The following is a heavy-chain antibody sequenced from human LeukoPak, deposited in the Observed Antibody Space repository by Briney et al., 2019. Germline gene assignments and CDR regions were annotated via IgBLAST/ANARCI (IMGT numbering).Heavy chain of an antibody. CDR3: ARDAISGYDILTGHYRDDAFDI. CDR2: IIPIFGTA. Sequence: ASVKVSCKASGGTFSSYAISWVRQAPGQGLEWMGGIIPIFGTANYAQKFQGRVTITADESTSTAYMELSSLRSEDTAVYYCARDAISGYDILTGHYRDDAFDIWGQGTMVTVSS. J-gene: IGHJ3*02. V-gene: IGHV1-69*01. D-gene: IGHD3-9*01. CDR1: GGTFSSYA.